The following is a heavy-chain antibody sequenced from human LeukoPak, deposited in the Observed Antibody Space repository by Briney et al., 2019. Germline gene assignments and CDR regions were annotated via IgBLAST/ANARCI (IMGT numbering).Heavy chain of an antibody. D-gene: IGHD2-15*01. J-gene: IGHJ4*02. CDR2: INPNSGGA. Sequence: ASVKVSCKACGYTFTGYYMHWVRQVPGQGLEWMGWINPNSGGANYAQKFQGRVTMTRDKSISTAYMELSRLRSDDTAVYYCARGFGGGNCDYWGPGTLLTVSS. CDR3: ARGFGGGNCDY. CDR1: GYTFTGYY. V-gene: IGHV1-2*02.